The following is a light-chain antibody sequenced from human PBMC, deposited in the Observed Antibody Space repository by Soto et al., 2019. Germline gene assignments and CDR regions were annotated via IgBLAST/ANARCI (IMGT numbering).Light chain of an antibody. V-gene: IGKV3-11*01. J-gene: IGKJ5*01. Sequence: EILLTQSPATLSLSPGERATLSCRASQSVSSYLAWYQQKPGQAPRLLIYDASNRATGIPARFSGSGSGTDFTLTISSLEPEDFAVYYCHQRSNWSITFGQGTRLAIK. CDR1: QSVSSY. CDR2: DAS. CDR3: HQRSNWSIT.